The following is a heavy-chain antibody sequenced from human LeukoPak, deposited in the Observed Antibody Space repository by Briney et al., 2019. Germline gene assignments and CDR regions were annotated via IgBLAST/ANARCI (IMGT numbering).Heavy chain of an antibody. CDR1: GFTFSSYG. J-gene: IGHJ4*02. D-gene: IGHD1-14*01. Sequence: QTGGSLRLSCAASGFTFSSYGIHWVRQAPGKGLEWVAVISYDGSNKYYADSVKGRFTISRDDSKNTLYLQMNSLRAEDTAVYYCARDPSRTLDYWGQGALVTVSS. V-gene: IGHV3-33*01. CDR2: ISYDGSNK. CDR3: ARDPSRTLDY.